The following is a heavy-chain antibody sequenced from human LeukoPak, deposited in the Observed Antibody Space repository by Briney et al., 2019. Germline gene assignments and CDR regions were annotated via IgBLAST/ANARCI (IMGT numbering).Heavy chain of an antibody. V-gene: IGHV3-23*01. CDR3: AKSGLSRFDY. D-gene: IGHD2-15*01. Sequence: GGSLRLSCAASGFTFSSYAMSWVRQDPGKGLEWVSTFSGGGGNTYYADSVKGRFTISRDNSKNTLYLQMNRLRAEDTAVYYCAKSGLSRFDYWGQGTLVTVSS. J-gene: IGHJ4*02. CDR2: FSGGGGNT. CDR1: GFTFSSYA.